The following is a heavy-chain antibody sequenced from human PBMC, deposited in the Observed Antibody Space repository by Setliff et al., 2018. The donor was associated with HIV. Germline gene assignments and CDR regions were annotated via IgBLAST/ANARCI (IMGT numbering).Heavy chain of an antibody. CDR2: IASHGNWH. CDR1: GFTLTDYP. J-gene: IGHJ4*02. CDR3: ARENNFDY. V-gene: IGHV3-30*04. Sequence: GGSLRLSCAASGFTLTDYPMHWVRQAPGKGLEWVAVIASHGNWHDYAASVKGRFTISRDTSRNTLYLQMNSLRVEDSALYYCARENNFDYWGQGTLVTVSS.